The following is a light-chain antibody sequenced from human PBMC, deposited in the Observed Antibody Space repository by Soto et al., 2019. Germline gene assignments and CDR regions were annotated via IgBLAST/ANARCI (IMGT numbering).Light chain of an antibody. CDR1: SSNIGKNA. CDR2: FDD. Sequence: QSVLTQPPSVSAAPRQRVTISCSGGSSNIGKNAVNWYQHLPGKTPKVVIFFDDLLPSGVSDRFSGSKSGTSASLAISGLQSEDEADYYCCSYGGSYTWVFGGGTKLTVL. CDR3: CSYGGSYTWV. V-gene: IGLV1-36*01. J-gene: IGLJ3*02.